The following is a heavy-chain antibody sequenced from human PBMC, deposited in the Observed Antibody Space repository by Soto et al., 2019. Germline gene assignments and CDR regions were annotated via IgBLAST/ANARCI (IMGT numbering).Heavy chain of an antibody. J-gene: IGHJ4*02. Sequence: QVQLVQSGAEVKKPGASVKVSCKASGYTFTSYGLSWVRQAPGQGLEWMGWISAYNGNTNNAQKLQGRXXMXTXXSTSPAYMALRSLRSDETAVYYCARSGGSGYYLDYWGQGTLVTVSS. D-gene: IGHD3-22*01. CDR1: GYTFTSYG. CDR2: ISAYNGNT. CDR3: ARSGGSGYYLDY. V-gene: IGHV1-18*01.